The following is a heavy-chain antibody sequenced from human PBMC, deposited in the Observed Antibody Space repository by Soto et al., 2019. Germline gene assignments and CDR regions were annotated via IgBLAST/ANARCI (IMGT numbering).Heavy chain of an antibody. CDR1: GFTFSSYE. Sequence: PGGSLRLSCAASGFTFSSYEMNWVRQAPGKGLEWVSYISSSGSTIYYADSVKGRFTISRDNAKNSLYLQMNSLRAEDTAVYYCARGRSVVAAIRHSYGMDVWGQATTVTVSS. V-gene: IGHV3-48*03. CDR3: ARGRSVVAAIRHSYGMDV. J-gene: IGHJ6*02. CDR2: ISSSGSTI. D-gene: IGHD2-15*01.